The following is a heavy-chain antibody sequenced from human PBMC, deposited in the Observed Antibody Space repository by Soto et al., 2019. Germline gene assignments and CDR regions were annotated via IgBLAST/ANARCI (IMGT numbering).Heavy chain of an antibody. Sequence: GESLKISCAASGFIFSHYTLNWVRQAPGKGLEWVSTISDPVTGNTHYSESVRGRFTISRDDSRSTIYLQMDNLRADDSAIYYCTTWLSYHFDYWGQGPLVTVYS. CDR2: ISDPVTGNT. CDR3: TTWLSYHFDY. CDR1: GFIFSHYT. J-gene: IGHJ4*01. D-gene: IGHD3-9*01. V-gene: IGHV3-23*01.